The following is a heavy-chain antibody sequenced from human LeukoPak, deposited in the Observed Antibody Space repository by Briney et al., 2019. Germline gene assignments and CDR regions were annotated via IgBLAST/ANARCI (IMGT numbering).Heavy chain of an antibody. CDR1: GYTLTELS. J-gene: IGHJ4*02. CDR3: ATTGSGYYTPLDY. V-gene: IGHV1-24*01. D-gene: IGHD3-3*01. Sequence: ASVKVSCKVSGYTLTELSMHWVRQAPGKGLEWMGGFDPEDGETIYAQKSQGRVTMTEDTSTDTAYMELSSLRSEDTAVYYCATTGSGYYTPLDYWGQGTLVTVSS. CDR2: FDPEDGET.